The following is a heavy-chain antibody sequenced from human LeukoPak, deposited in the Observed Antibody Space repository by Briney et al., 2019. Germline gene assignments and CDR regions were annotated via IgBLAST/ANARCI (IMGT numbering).Heavy chain of an antibody. CDR3: ARWYSSSGYLDY. Sequence: SETLSLTCAVSGYSISSGYYWGWIRQPPGKGLEWIGSIYHSGNTNYNPSLKSRVTISVDTAKNQFSLKVSSVTAADTALYYCARWYSSSGYLDYWGQGTLVTVSS. CDR2: IYHSGNT. D-gene: IGHD6-6*01. CDR1: GYSISSGYY. V-gene: IGHV4-38-2*01. J-gene: IGHJ4*02.